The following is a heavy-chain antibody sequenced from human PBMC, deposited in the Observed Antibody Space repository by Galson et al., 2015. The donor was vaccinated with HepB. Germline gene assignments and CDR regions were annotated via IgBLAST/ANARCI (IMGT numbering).Heavy chain of an antibody. J-gene: IGHJ6*02. V-gene: IGHV1-3*01. Sequence: SVKVSCKASGYTFTSYAMHWVRQAPGQRLEWMGWINAGNGNTKYSQKFQGRVTITRDTSASTAYMGLSSLRSEDTAVYYCARDPSRVVVVAAYYYYGMDVWGQGTTVTVSS. D-gene: IGHD2-15*01. CDR2: INAGNGNT. CDR3: ARDPSRVVVVAAYYYYGMDV. CDR1: GYTFTSYA.